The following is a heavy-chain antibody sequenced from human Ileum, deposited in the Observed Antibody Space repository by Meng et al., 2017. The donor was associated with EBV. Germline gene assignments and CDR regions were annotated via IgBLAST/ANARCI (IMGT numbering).Heavy chain of an antibody. CDR1: GGTLSTLI. V-gene: IGHV1-69*08. J-gene: IGHJ4*02. CDR2: HIPHLGTP. Sequence: RACAERMKPCSSVNCSCKASGGTLSTLIITWVRRAPGQCLESRGGHIPHLGTPEYSRKFQDRLTINAEKSTSTGYMGLHSLASNDRAVYCCARGTVAVYWGQGTLVTVSS. CDR3: ARGTVAVY. D-gene: IGHD2-21*01.